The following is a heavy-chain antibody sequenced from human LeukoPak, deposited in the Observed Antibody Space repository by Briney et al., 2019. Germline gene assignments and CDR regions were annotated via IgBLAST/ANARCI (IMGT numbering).Heavy chain of an antibody. CDR2: ISAYNGNT. J-gene: IGHJ4*02. CDR1: GYTFTSYG. V-gene: IGHV1-18*01. Sequence: ASVKVSCKASGYTFTSYGISWVRQAPGQGLEWMGWISAYNGNTNYAQKLQGRVTMTTDTSTSTAYMELRSLRSDDTAVYYCARDRSIVGATPGGYWGQGTLVTVSS. CDR3: ARDRSIVGATPGGY. D-gene: IGHD1-26*01.